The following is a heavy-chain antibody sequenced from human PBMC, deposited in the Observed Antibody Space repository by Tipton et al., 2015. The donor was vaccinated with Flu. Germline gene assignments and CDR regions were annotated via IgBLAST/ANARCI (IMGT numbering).Heavy chain of an antibody. CDR1: GGSFSDYY. CDR3: ARACGSGGNRWFDP. V-gene: IGHV4-34*01. CDR2: INHSGST. J-gene: IGHJ5*02. D-gene: IGHD2-15*01. Sequence: TLSLTCAVCGGSFSDYYWSWIRQPPGKGLEWIGEINHSGSTNYDPSLKSRVTISVDTSKNQFSLKLYSVTAADTALYYCARACGSGGNRWFDPWGQGALVTVSS.